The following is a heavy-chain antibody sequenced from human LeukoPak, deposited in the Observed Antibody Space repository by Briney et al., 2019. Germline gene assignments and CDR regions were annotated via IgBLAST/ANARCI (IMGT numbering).Heavy chain of an antibody. D-gene: IGHD3-3*01. V-gene: IGHV3-15*01. CDR2: IRSKTDGGTT. CDR1: GFTFSNAW. J-gene: IGHJ3*02. Sequence: PGGSLRLSCVTSGFTFSNAWMTWVRQAPGKGLEWVGRIRSKTDGGTTDYAAPVKGRFTISRDDSKNTLYLQMNSLKTEDTAVYYCTTVSIFGMIIIRVDAFDIWGQGTMVTVSS. CDR3: TTVSIFGMIIIRVDAFDI.